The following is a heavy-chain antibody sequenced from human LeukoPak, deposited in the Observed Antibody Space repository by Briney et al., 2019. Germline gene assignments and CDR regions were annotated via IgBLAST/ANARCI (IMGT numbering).Heavy chain of an antibody. V-gene: IGHV3-23*01. CDR2: ISGSGGST. D-gene: IGHD2-15*01. J-gene: IGHJ4*02. CDR3: ANAIVVVVAATYFDY. Sequence: GGSLRLSCAASGFTFSSYAMSWVRQAPRKGLEWVSAISGSGGSTYYADSVKGRFTISGDNSKNTLYLQMNSLRAEDTAVYYCANAIVVVVAATYFDYWGQGTLVTVSS. CDR1: GFTFSSYA.